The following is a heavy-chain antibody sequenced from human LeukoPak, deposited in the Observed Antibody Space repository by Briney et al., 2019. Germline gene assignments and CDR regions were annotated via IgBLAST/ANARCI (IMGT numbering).Heavy chain of an antibody. CDR1: GGSISSSSYF. D-gene: IGHD3-22*01. Sequence: SETLSLTCTVSGGSISSSSYFWGWIRQPPGKGLEWIGSIYYSGSTYYNPSLKSRVTISVDTSKNQFSLKLSSVTAADTAVYYCARGGTVISYYYDSSGPHWFDPWGQGTLVTVSS. CDR3: ARGGTVISYYYDSSGPHWFDP. CDR2: IYYSGST. J-gene: IGHJ5*02. V-gene: IGHV4-39*07.